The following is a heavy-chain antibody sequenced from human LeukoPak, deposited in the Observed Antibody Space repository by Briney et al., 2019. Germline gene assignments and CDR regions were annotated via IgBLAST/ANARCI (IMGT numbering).Heavy chain of an antibody. CDR3: ARDMMAIWYFDL. D-gene: IGHD3-16*01. CDR1: GYSISSGYY. J-gene: IGHJ2*01. V-gene: IGHV4-38-2*02. Sequence: PSETLSLTCTVSGYSISSGYYWGWLRPPPGKGLEWSGSIYHSGSTYYNPSLKSRVTISVDTSKNQFSLKLSSVTAADTAVYYCARDMMAIWYFDLWGRGTLVTVSS. CDR2: IYHSGST.